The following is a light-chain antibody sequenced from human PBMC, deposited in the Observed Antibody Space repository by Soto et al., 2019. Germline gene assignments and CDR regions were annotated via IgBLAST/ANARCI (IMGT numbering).Light chain of an antibody. CDR3: QQYNSYST. CDR2: DAS. J-gene: IGKJ3*01. V-gene: IGKV1-5*01. CDR1: QSISSW. Sequence: DIQMTQSPSTLSASVGDRVTITCRASQSISSWLAWYQQKPGKAPKLLIYDASSLESGVPSRFSGSGSGTXXXXXISSLQPDDFATYYCQQYNSYSTFGPGTKVDIK.